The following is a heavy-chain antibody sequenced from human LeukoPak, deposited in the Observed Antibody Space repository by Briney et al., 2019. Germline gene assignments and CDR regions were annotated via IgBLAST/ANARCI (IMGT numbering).Heavy chain of an antibody. CDR2: IYHSGST. V-gene: IGHV4-30-2*01. J-gene: IGHJ3*02. Sequence: PSQTLSLTCAVSGGSISSGGYSWSWIRQPPGKGLEWIGYIYHSGSTYYNPSLKSRVTISVDRSKNQFSLKLSSVTAADTAVYYCARARYDSSGYYPGTPRRYLNQPDDAFDIWGQGTMVTVSS. CDR1: GGSISSGGYS. D-gene: IGHD3-22*01. CDR3: ARARYDSSGYYPGTPRRYLNQPDDAFDI.